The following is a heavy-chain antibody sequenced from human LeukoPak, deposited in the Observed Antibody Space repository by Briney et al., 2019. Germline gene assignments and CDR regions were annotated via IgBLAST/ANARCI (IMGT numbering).Heavy chain of an antibody. D-gene: IGHD1-26*01. J-gene: IGHJ4*02. CDR1: GGTFSSYA. Sequence: ASVKVSCKASGGTFSSYAISWVRQAPGQGLEWMGRIIPIFGIANYAQKFQGRVTITADKSKSTAYMELSSLRSEDTAVYYCARDRSESSFYGPFLDYWGQGTLVTVSS. CDR3: ARDRSESSFYGPFLDY. CDR2: IIPIFGIA. V-gene: IGHV1-69*04.